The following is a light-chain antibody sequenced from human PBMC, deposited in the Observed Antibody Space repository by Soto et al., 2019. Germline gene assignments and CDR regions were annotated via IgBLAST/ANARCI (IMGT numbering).Light chain of an antibody. CDR2: GAS. Sequence: DIVLTQSPGTLSLSPGERATLSCRASQSVSSSYLAWYQQKPGQAPRLLIYGASNRATGIPDRFSGGGSGTDFTLTISRLEPEDVAVYYCQQYGSSGTFGQGTKVDIK. V-gene: IGKV3-20*01. J-gene: IGKJ1*01. CDR1: QSVSSSY. CDR3: QQYGSSGT.